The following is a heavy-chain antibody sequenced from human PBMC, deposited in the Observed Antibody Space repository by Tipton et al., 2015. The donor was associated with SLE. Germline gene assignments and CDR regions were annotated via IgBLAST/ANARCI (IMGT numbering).Heavy chain of an antibody. CDR3: ATFFGHSSASPDALDI. D-gene: IGHD6-6*01. J-gene: IGHJ3*02. CDR1: GASVSSSFHQ. V-gene: IGHV4-61*02. CDR2: SSGSA. Sequence: TLSLTCTVSGASVSSSFHQWSWIRQPAGEGLEWIGHSSGSATYNPSLKSRVTISVDTSKNQFSLTLSSVTAADTAVYYCATFFGHSSASPDALDIWGQGTMVTVSS.